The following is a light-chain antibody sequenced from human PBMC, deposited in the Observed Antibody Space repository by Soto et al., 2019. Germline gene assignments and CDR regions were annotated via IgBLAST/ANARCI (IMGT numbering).Light chain of an antibody. J-gene: IGKJ4*02. Sequence: DIPLTQSPSSLSASVGDRVTITCRASWSISNSLAWYQQRPGKAPKHLIYQGSTLQREVSSRFSGSGSGTEFTLTITSLQPGDLATYYCRQYDRYPLTFGGGTRVDIK. CDR3: RQYDRYPLT. V-gene: IGKV1-5*03. CDR2: QGS. CDR1: WSISNS.